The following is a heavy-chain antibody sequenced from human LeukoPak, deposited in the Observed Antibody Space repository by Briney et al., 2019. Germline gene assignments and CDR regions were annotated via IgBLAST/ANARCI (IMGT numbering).Heavy chain of an antibody. D-gene: IGHD6-19*01. CDR2: INPNSGGT. Sequence: ASVKVSCKASGYTFTGYYMHWVRQAPGQGPEWMGWINPNSGGTNYAQKFQGRVTMTRDTSISTAYMELSRLRSDDTAVYYCASDIAVAGTRSEYYYYYGMDVWGQGTTVTVSS. CDR1: GYTFTGYY. V-gene: IGHV1-2*02. CDR3: ASDIAVAGTRSEYYYYYGMDV. J-gene: IGHJ6*02.